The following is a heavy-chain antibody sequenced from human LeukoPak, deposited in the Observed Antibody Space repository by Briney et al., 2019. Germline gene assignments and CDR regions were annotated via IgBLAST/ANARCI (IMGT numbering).Heavy chain of an antibody. J-gene: IGHJ6*03. D-gene: IGHD1-1*01. Sequence: ASVKVSCKASGYTFTRHYIHWVRQAPGQGLEWMGWINPNSGGTNYAQKFQGRVTMTRDTSISTAYMELSRLRSDDTAVYYCARDLGTGNYCYYYMDVWGKGTTVTVSS. CDR2: INPNSGGT. CDR3: ARDLGTGNYCYYYMDV. CDR1: GYTFTRHY. V-gene: IGHV1-2*02.